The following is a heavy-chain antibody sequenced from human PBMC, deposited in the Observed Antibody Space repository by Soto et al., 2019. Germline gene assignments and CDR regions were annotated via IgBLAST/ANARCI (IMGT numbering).Heavy chain of an antibody. V-gene: IGHV4-61*01. D-gene: IGHD6-13*01. CDR3: ARETSIAAAGPNYYYYYGMDV. Sequence: PSETLSLTCTVSGGSVSSGSYYWSWIRQPPGKGLEWIGYIYYSGSTNYNPSLKSRVTISVDTSKNQFSLKLSSVTAADTAVYYCARETSIAAAGPNYYYYYGMDVWGQGTTVTVSS. CDR2: IYYSGST. CDR1: GGSVSSGSYY. J-gene: IGHJ6*02.